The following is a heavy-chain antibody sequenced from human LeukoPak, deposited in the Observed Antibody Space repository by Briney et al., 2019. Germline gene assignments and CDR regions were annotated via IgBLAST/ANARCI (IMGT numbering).Heavy chain of an antibody. CDR3: ARVSYNWEKYHYFGLDV. CDR1: GGSFSGYY. J-gene: IGHJ6*02. V-gene: IGHV4-34*01. CDR2: ISHSGST. D-gene: IGHD1-1*01. Sequence: SETLSLTCAVYGGSFSGYYWYWIRQPPGKGLEWIGEISHSGSTNYNPSLKSRVTISIDTSKNQFSLKLSSVTAADTAVYYCARVSYNWEKYHYFGLDVWGQGSTVTVSS.